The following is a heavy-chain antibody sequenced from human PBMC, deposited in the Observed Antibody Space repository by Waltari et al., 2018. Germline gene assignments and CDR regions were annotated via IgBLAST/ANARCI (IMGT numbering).Heavy chain of an antibody. V-gene: IGHV3-74*01. Sequence: EVQLVESGGGLVQPGGSLRLSCAASGFTFSSFWMHWVRQAPGKGLVWVSRINSYGSSTSYADSVKGRFTISRDNAKNTLYLQMNSLRAEDTAVYYCASARYSGTYYNDYWGQGMLVTVSS. CDR1: GFTFSSFW. CDR2: INSYGSST. D-gene: IGHD1-26*01. CDR3: ASARYSGTYYNDY. J-gene: IGHJ4*02.